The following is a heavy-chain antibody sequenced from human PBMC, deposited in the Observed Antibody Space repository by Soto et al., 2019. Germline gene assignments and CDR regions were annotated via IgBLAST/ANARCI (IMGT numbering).Heavy chain of an antibody. J-gene: IGHJ3*02. CDR2: INAGNGDT. CDR1: GYTFITYA. D-gene: IGHD3-16*01. V-gene: IGHV1-3*01. CDR3: VGSAGGSPPWFDI. Sequence: QVHLVQSGAEVKKPGASVKVSCKASGYTFITYALHWVRQAPGQRLEWMGWINAGNGDTKYSQKFXXSXXITRDISATTAYMELSSLRSEDTAVYYCVGSAGGSPPWFDIWGQGTMVTVSS.